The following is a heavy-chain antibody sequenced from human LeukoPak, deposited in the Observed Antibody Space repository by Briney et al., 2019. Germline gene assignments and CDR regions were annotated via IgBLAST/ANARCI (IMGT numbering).Heavy chain of an antibody. D-gene: IGHD2-15*01. J-gene: IGHJ5*02. V-gene: IGHV1-24*01. CDR1: GYTLTELS. CDR3: ATATEYCSGGSCYLRWFDP. CDR2: FDPEDGET. Sequence: ASVKVSCKVSGYTLTELSMHWVRQAPGKGLEWRGGFDPEDGETIYAQKFQGRVTMTEDTSTDTAYMELSSLKSEDTAVYYCATATEYCSGGSCYLRWFDPWGQGTLVTVSS.